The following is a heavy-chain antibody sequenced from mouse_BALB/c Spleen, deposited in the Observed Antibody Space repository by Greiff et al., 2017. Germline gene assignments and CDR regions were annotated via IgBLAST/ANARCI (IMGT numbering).Heavy chain of an antibody. CDR2: ISYSGST. Sequence: EVMLVESGPGLVKPSQSLSLTCTVTGYSITSDYAWNWIRQFPGNKLEWMGYISYSGSTSYNPSLKSRISITRDTSKNQFFLQLNSVTTEDTATYYCARKGNRAYAMDYWGQGTSVTVSS. D-gene: IGHD3-3*01. J-gene: IGHJ4*01. CDR1: GYSITSDYA. V-gene: IGHV3-2*02. CDR3: ARKGNRAYAMDY.